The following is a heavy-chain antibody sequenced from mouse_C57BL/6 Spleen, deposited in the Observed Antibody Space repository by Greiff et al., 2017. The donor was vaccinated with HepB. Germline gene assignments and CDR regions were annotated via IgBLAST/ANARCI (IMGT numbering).Heavy chain of an antibody. V-gene: IGHV15-2*01. Sequence: VQLQQSGSELRSPGSSVKLSCKDFDSEVFPIAYMSWVRQKPGHGFEWIGGILPSIGRTIYGEKFEDKATLDADTLSNTAYLELNSLTSEDSAIYYCARPGYSNYGWYFDVWGTGTTVTVSS. CDR3: ARPGYSNYGWYFDV. D-gene: IGHD2-5*01. CDR2: ILPSIGRT. CDR1: DSEVFPIAY. J-gene: IGHJ1*03.